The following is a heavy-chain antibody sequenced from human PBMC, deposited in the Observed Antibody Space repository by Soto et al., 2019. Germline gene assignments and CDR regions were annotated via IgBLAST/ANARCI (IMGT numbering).Heavy chain of an antibody. CDR1: GGSISSGGYY. Sequence: PPETLSLTCAVSGGSISSGGYYWSWIRQHPGKGLEWIGYIYYSGSTYYNPSLKSRVTISVDTSKNQFSLKLSSVTAADTAVYYWERLDSIVYYYAHSIYDWGPG. D-gene: IGHD3-22*01. CDR2: IYYSGST. CDR3: ERLDSIVYYYAHSIYD. V-gene: IGHV4-31*11. J-gene: IGHJ4*02.